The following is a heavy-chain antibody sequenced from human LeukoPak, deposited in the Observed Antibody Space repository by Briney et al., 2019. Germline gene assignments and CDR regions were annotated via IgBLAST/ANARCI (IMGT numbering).Heavy chain of an antibody. CDR2: ISYDGSNK. D-gene: IGHD6-6*01. Sequence: GGPLRLSCAASGFTFSSYGMHWVRQAPGKGLEWVAVISYDGSNKYYADSVKGRFTISRDNSKNTLYLQMNSLRAEDTAVYYCAREYSSSPVLRHWGQGTLVTVSS. CDR1: GFTFSSYG. J-gene: IGHJ4*02. V-gene: IGHV3-30*19. CDR3: AREYSSSPVLRH.